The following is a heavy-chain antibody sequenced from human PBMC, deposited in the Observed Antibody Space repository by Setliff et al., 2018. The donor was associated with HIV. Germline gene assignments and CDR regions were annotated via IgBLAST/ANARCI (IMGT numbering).Heavy chain of an antibody. CDR3: ARGDNWGVDVFDI. D-gene: IGHD7-27*01. CDR1: GDSISSYY. CDR2: IYYSGST. J-gene: IGHJ3*02. Sequence: SETLSLTCTVSGDSISSYYWSWIRQPPGKGLEWIGYIYYSGSTNYNPSLKSRATISVDTSKNQFSLKLSSVTAADTAMYYCARGDNWGVDVFDIWGQGTMVTVSS. V-gene: IGHV4-59*01.